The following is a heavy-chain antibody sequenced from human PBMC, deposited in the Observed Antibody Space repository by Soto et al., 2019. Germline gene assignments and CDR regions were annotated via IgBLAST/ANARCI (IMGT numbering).Heavy chain of an antibody. Sequence: SQTLSLTCAISGDSVSSNSVVWNWIRQSPSGGLEWLGRTYYRSKWYSEYAISVQSRITVNADTSKNQVSLQLDSVTPDDTAVYYCARLIDNSWLDYWGQGTLVTVSS. V-gene: IGHV6-1*01. CDR1: GDSVSSNSVV. D-gene: IGHD6-13*01. CDR2: TYYRSKWYS. CDR3: ARLIDNSWLDY. J-gene: IGHJ4*02.